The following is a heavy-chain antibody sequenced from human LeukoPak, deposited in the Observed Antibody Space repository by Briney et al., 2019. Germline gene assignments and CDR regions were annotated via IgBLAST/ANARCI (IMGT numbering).Heavy chain of an antibody. V-gene: IGHV3-23*01. CDR3: AKDRPNYHESNGHYYRPNGDY. J-gene: IGHJ4*02. CDR2: ISSSGDKT. Sequence: GGSLRLSCAASGFTFSTYAMSWVRQAPGKGLEWVSSISSSGDKTFYADSVKDRFTISRDNSENTLYLQMSRLRAEDTAVYYCAKDRPNYHESNGHYYRPNGDYWGQGTLVTVSS. D-gene: IGHD3-22*01. CDR1: GFTFSTYA.